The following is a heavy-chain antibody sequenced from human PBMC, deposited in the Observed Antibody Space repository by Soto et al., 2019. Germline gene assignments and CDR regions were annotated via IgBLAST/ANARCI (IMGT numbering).Heavy chain of an antibody. CDR2: IYHSGSI. V-gene: IGHV4-4*02. CDR3: ATSQLGEYFDY. D-gene: IGHD1-26*01. Sequence: PSETLSLTCAVSGDPISSSHWWSWVRQTQGKGLEWIGEIYHSGSINYNPSLKSRVIISADRSKNQFSLRLSSVTAADTAVYYCATSQLGEYFDYWGQGTLVTVS. CDR1: GDPISSSHW. J-gene: IGHJ4*02.